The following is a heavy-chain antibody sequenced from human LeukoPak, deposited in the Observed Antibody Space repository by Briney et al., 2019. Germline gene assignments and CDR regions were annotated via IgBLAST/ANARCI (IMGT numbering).Heavy chain of an antibody. CDR1: GFTFSSYA. V-gene: IGHV3-23*01. CDR2: ISGSGGTT. Sequence: PGGSLRLSCAASGFTFSSYAMRWVRQAPGKGLEWVSAISGSGGTTYYADSVKGRFTISRDNSKNTLYLQMNSLRAEDTAIYYCAKGSATWSYYFDYWGQGTLVTVSS. D-gene: IGHD2-8*02. J-gene: IGHJ4*02. CDR3: AKGSATWSYYFDY.